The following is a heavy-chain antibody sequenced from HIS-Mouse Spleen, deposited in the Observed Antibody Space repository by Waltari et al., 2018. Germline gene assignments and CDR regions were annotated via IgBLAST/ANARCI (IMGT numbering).Heavy chain of an antibody. J-gene: IGHJ2*01. V-gene: IGHV4-39*01. CDR3: ARHNLNYWYFDL. Sequence: QLQLQESGPGLVKPSETLSLPCTVSGGSISSSSYYLGWIRQPPGKGLEWIGSIYFSGSTYYNPSLKSRVTISVDTSKNQFSLKLSSVTAADTAVYYCARHNLNYWYFDLWGRGTLVTVSS. CDR2: IYFSGST. CDR1: GGSISSSSYY.